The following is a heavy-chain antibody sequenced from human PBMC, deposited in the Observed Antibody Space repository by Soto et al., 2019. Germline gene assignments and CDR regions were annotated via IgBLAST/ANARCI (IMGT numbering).Heavy chain of an antibody. D-gene: IGHD2-2*01. Sequence: GGSLRLSCAASGFTFTSYAMAWVRQAPGKGLEWVSTISNSGGDTFYADSVKGRFAISRDNSRNTLYLQMSSLRAEDTAVYFCAKDEVPAANQFQYWGQGTLVTVSS. V-gene: IGHV3-23*01. CDR3: AKDEVPAANQFQY. J-gene: IGHJ4*02. CDR2: ISNSGGDT. CDR1: GFTFTSYA.